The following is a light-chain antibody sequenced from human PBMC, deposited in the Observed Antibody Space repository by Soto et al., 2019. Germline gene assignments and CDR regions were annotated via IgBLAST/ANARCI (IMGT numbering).Light chain of an antibody. V-gene: IGLV2-8*01. CDR1: SSDVVGYNY. J-gene: IGLJ2*01. CDR2: EVT. CDR3: SSYAGSNSRVV. Sequence: QSALTQPPSASGSPGQSVTISCTVTSSDVVGYNYVSWYQQHPGKSPKLMIYEVTRRPPGVPDRFSGSKSGTSASLPVSGVQGEDEGEYDCSSYAGSNSRVVFGGGTQFTVL.